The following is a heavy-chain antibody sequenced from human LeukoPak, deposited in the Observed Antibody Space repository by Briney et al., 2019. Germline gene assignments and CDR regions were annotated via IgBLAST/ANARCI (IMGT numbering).Heavy chain of an antibody. J-gene: IGHJ3*02. CDR1: GGSISSGSYY. Sequence: PSQTLSLTCTVSGGSISSGSYYWSWIRQPAGKGLEWIGRIYTSGSTNYNPSLKSRVTMSVDTSKTQFSLKLSSVTAADTAVYYCARVLLGAFDIWGQGTMVTVSS. CDR3: ARVLLGAFDI. V-gene: IGHV4-61*02. CDR2: IYTSGST.